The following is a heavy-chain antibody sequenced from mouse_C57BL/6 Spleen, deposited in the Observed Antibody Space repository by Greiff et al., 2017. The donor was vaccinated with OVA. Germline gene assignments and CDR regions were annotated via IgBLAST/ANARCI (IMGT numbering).Heavy chain of an antibody. CDR1: GYTFTSYW. J-gene: IGHJ4*01. CDR2: IYPGSGST. V-gene: IGHV1-55*01. CDR3: ERRPVYAMDY. Sequence: VQLQQPGAELVKPGASVKMSCKASGYTFTSYWITWVKQRPGQGLEWIGDIYPGSGSTNYNEKFKSKATLTVDTSYSTAYMQLSSLTSGDSAVYYCERRPVYAMDYWGQGTSVTVSS.